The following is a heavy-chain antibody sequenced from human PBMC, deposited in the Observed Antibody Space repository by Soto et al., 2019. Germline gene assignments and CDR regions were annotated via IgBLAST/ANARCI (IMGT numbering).Heavy chain of an antibody. J-gene: IGHJ4*02. CDR2: IWYDGSNK. V-gene: IGHV3-33*01. CDR3: ARGPQDYFDY. CDR1: GFTFSSYG. Sequence: QVQLVESGGGVVQPGRSLRLSCAASGFTFSSYGMHWVRQARGKGLEWVAVIWYDGSNKYYADSVKGRFTISRDNSKNTLYLQMNSLRAEDTAVYYCARGPQDYFDYWGQGTLVTVSS.